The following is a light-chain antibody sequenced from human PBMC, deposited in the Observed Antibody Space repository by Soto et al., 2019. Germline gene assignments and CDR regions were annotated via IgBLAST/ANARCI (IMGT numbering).Light chain of an antibody. CDR1: QSVSSY. Sequence: EIVLTQSPATLSLSPGERATLSCRASQSVSSYLAWYQQKPGQPPRLLIYDGSYRATDITARFSGSGSGTDLILPISSRVHEEFAVYYCQQRWNWRRTFGGGTKVEIK. V-gene: IGKV3-11*01. CDR3: QQRWNWRRT. J-gene: IGKJ4*01. CDR2: DGS.